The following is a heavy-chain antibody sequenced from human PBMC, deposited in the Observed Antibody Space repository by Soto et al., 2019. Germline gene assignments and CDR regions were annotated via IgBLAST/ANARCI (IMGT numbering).Heavy chain of an antibody. V-gene: IGHV4-30-2*01. CDR2: IYHSGST. CDR1: GGSISSGGYS. Sequence: PSEALSLICFVYGGSISSGGYSWSWIRQPPGKGLEWIGYIYHSGSTYYNPSLKSRVTISVDRSKNQFSLKLSSVTAADTAVYYCAIYSARAEHFPHWGFRTLVT. D-gene: IGHD2-15*01. J-gene: IGHJ1*01. CDR3: AIYSARAEHFPH.